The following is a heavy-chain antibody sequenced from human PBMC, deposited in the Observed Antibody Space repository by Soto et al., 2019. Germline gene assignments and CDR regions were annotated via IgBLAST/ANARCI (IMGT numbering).Heavy chain of an antibody. D-gene: IGHD3-3*01. Sequence: AASVKVSCKASGYTFTSYGISWVRQAPGQGLEWMGWISAYNGNTNYAQKLQGRVTMTTDTSTSTAYMELRSLRSDDTAVYYCARGVGDYDFWSGQWWFDPWGQGTLVTVSS. CDR3: ARGVGDYDFWSGQWWFDP. CDR1: GYTFTSYG. CDR2: ISAYNGNT. V-gene: IGHV1-18*01. J-gene: IGHJ5*02.